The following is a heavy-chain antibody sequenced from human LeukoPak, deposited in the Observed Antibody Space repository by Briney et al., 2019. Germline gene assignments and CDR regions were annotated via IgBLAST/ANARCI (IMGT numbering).Heavy chain of an antibody. Sequence: GGSLRLSCAASEXTFRSYAMQWVRQAPGKGLEWVSGISGSGDSTYYADSVKGRFTISRDNSKNTLYLQMNSLRVEDAAVYYCAKYLTAKGPPYALEVWGQGTTVTVSS. CDR2: ISGSGDST. CDR1: EXTFRSYA. D-gene: IGHD1-14*01. V-gene: IGHV3-23*01. CDR3: AKYLTAKGPPYALEV. J-gene: IGHJ6*02.